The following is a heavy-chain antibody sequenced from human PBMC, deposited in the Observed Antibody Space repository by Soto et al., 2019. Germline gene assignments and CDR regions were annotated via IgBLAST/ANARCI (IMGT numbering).Heavy chain of an antibody. CDR1: GYSIVIGFG. CDR2: IYYTGST. D-gene: IGHD6-13*01. J-gene: IGHJ6*02. CDR3: AELGGKQQLAV. Sequence: SATQSPTSTVSGYSIVIGFGWGWIRQPPGKGLQWIGSIYYTGSTNYNPSLKSRVTISVDTSKNQMSLKLSSVTAADTAVYYCAELGGKQQLAVWGQGASVTFSS. V-gene: IGHV4-38-2*02.